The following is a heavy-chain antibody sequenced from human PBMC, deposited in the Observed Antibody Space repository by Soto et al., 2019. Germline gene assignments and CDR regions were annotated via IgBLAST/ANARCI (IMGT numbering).Heavy chain of an antibody. D-gene: IGHD4-17*01. CDR3: ARDQGDYGDLYYYYYYMDV. CDR2: ISSSSSYI. Sequence: EVQLVESGGGLVKPGGSLRLSCAASGFTFSSYSMNWVRQAPGKGLEWVSSISSSSSYIYYADSVKGRFTISRDNAKNSLYLQMNSLRAEDTAVYYCARDQGDYGDLYYYYYYMDVWGKGTTVTVSS. J-gene: IGHJ6*03. CDR1: GFTFSSYS. V-gene: IGHV3-21*01.